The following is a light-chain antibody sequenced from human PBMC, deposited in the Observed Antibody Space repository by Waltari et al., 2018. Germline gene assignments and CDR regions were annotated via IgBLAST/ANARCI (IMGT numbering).Light chain of an antibody. Sequence: DVVMTHTPLSLSVTPGQPASISCKSSQSLLHSDGKTYLSWYLQKPGQPPQLLISEVSNRVSGVPDRFSGSGSGTDFTLKISRVEAEDVGVYYCMQIKQLPPWTFGQGTKVEIK. J-gene: IGKJ1*01. CDR2: EVS. CDR1: QSLLHSDGKTY. CDR3: MQIKQLPPWT. V-gene: IGKV2D-29*01.